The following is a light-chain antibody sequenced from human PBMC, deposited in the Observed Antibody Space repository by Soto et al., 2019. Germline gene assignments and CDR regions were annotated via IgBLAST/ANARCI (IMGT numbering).Light chain of an antibody. V-gene: IGKV3-15*01. CDR2: GAS. J-gene: IGKJ1*01. CDR1: QSVSSH. CDR3: QQYNNWPRT. Sequence: EIMMTHSPATLSVSPGEGATLSCRASQSVSSHIPWYQQKPAQAPRLLIYGASNRATGIPARISGSGSGTEFTLTISSLQSEDFAVYYCQQYNNWPRTFGQGTKVDIK.